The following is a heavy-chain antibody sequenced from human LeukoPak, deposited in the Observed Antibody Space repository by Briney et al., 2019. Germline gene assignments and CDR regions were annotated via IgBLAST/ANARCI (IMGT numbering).Heavy chain of an antibody. D-gene: IGHD3-10*01. J-gene: IGHJ6*04. Sequence: ASVKVSCKASGYTFTTYGISWVRQAPGQGLEWMGWISAYNGNTNYAQKLQGRVTMTTDTSTNTAYMELRSLRSDDTAVYYRARDTSMVRGLIINYYYYGMDVWGKGTTVTVSS. CDR1: GYTFTTYG. CDR2: ISAYNGNT. CDR3: ARDTSMVRGLIINYYYYGMDV. V-gene: IGHV1-18*04.